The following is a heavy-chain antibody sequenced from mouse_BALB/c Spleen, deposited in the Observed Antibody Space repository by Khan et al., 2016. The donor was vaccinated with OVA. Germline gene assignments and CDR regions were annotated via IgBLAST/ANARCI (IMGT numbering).Heavy chain of an antibody. CDR2: ISNGGSYT. CDR3: ARRRFTSPAAWFAY. D-gene: IGHD1-1*01. CDR1: GFTFSSYG. V-gene: IGHV5-6*01. J-gene: IGHJ3*01. Sequence: EVELVESGGDLVKPGGSLKLSCEASGFTFSSYGMSWVRQTPDKRLEWVATISNGGSYTYYPDSVKGRLTISRDNAKKTLFLQMSSLKSEDTAMYYCARRRFTSPAAWFAYWGQGTLVTVSA.